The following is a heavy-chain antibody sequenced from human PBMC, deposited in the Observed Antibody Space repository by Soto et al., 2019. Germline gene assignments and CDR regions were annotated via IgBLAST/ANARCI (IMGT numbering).Heavy chain of an antibody. V-gene: IGHV3-30-3*01. CDR3: ARDTSAVTGTTGDFDY. CDR2: ISYDGTNK. CDR1: GFTFSSYA. D-gene: IGHD1-20*01. Sequence: VGSLRLSCAASGFTFSSYAMHWVRQAPGKGLEWVAVISYDGTNKNYADSVKGRFTISRDNSKKTLYLQMSSLRAEDTAVYYCARDTSAVTGTTGDFDYWGQGTLVTVSS. J-gene: IGHJ4*02.